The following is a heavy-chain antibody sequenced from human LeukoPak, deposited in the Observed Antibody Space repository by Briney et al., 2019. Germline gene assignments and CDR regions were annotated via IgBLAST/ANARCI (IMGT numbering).Heavy chain of an antibody. Sequence: SETLSLTCAVSGGSSSSYSWSWIRQPPGKGLEWIGYIYYSGSTNYNPSLKSRVTISVDTSKNQFSLKLSSVTAADTAVYYCARDVHDSSGEPTHWFDPWGQGTLVTVSS. J-gene: IGHJ5*02. CDR1: GGSSSSYS. D-gene: IGHD3-22*01. CDR2: IYYSGST. V-gene: IGHV4-59*01. CDR3: ARDVHDSSGEPTHWFDP.